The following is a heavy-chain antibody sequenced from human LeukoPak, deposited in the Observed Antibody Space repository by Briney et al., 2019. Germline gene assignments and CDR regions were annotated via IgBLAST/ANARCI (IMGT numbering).Heavy chain of an antibody. J-gene: IGHJ4*02. D-gene: IGHD2-8*01. CDR2: IKQDGSEK. CDR1: GFTVSSNS. CDR3: ARGTTYCTNGVCYMGVLYYFDY. V-gene: IGHV3-7*01. Sequence: GGSLRLSCTVSGFTVSSNSMSWVRQAPGKGLEWVANIKQDGSEKYYVDSVKGRFTISRDNAKNSLYLQMNSLRAEDTAVYYCARGTTYCTNGVCYMGVLYYFDYWGQGTLVTVSS.